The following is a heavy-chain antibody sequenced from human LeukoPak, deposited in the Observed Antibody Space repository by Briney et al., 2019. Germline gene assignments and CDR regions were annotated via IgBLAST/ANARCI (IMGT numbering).Heavy chain of an antibody. V-gene: IGHV3-53*01. Sequence: GGSLRLSCAASGFTVSSNYMSWVRQPPGKGLEWVSVINSGGSTYYADSVKGRFTISRDNSKNTLYLQMNSLRAEDTAVYYCANLYYYDSSGYYKDLIDYWGQGTLVTVSS. J-gene: IGHJ4*02. CDR1: GFTVSSNY. D-gene: IGHD3-22*01. CDR2: INSGGST. CDR3: ANLYYYDSSGYYKDLIDY.